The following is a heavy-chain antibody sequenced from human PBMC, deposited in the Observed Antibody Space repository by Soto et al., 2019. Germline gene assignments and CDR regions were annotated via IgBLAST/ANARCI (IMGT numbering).Heavy chain of an antibody. CDR2: FDPEDGET. CDR3: ATGSCSGGSCYSFFGDY. J-gene: IGHJ4*02. CDR1: GYTLTELS. V-gene: IGHV1-24*01. D-gene: IGHD2-15*01. Sequence: ASVKVSCKVSGYTLTELSMHWVRQAPGKGLEWMGGFDPEDGETIYAQKFQGRVTMTEDTSTDAAYMELSSLRSEDTAVYYCATGSCSGGSCYSFFGDYWGQGTLVTVSS.